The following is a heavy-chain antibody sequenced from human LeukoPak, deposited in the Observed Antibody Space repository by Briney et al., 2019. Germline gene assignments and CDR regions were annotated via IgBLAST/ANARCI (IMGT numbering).Heavy chain of an antibody. Sequence: PSETLSLTCTVSGGSISSYYWSWIRQPPGKGLEWIGYIYYSGSTNYNPSLKSRVTISVDTSKNQFSLKLSSVTAADTAVYYCARGDVGATLDYWGQGTLVTVSS. J-gene: IGHJ4*02. CDR2: IYYSGST. CDR3: ARGDVGATLDY. D-gene: IGHD1-26*01. V-gene: IGHV4-59*01. CDR1: GGSISSYY.